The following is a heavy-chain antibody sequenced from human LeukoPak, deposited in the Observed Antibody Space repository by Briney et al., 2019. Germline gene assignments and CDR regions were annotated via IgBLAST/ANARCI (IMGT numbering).Heavy chain of an antibody. J-gene: IGHJ4*02. Sequence: ASVKVSCKASGYTFTGYYMHWVRQAPGQGLEWMGWINPNSGGTNYAQKLQGRVTMTRDTSISTAYMELSRLGSDDTAVYYCARDLEPYGSGSYNYFDYWGQGTLVTVSS. CDR1: GYTFTGYY. CDR3: ARDLEPYGSGSYNYFDY. V-gene: IGHV1-2*02. D-gene: IGHD3-10*01. CDR2: INPNSGGT.